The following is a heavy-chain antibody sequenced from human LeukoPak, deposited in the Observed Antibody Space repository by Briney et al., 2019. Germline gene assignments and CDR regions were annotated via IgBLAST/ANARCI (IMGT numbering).Heavy chain of an antibody. V-gene: IGHV1-69*13. D-gene: IGHD3-10*01. Sequence: ASVKVSCKASGGTFSNYGFSWVRQAPGKGLEWMGGIIPMSGALNYAQKFQGRVTITADESTSTAYMELSSLRSEDTAVDYCTRVITIGQPPYYYYMDVWGRGTTVTVSS. CDR1: GGTFSNYG. CDR2: IIPMSGAL. J-gene: IGHJ6*03. CDR3: TRVITIGQPPYYYYMDV.